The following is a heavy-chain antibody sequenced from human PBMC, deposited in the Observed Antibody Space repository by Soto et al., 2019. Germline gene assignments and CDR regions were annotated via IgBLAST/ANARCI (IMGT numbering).Heavy chain of an antibody. CDR1: GGTFSTYA. Sequence: QLQLVQSGAEVKKPESSVKVSCKAPGGTFSTYAISWVRQAPGQGLEWMGGINPMFGTANYAQRFQDRVTITADESTNTVYMELSSLRSEDTAVYFCTSGIQLWLRRINNGYSGWGQGTLVTVSS. V-gene: IGHV1-69*12. CDR2: INPMFGTA. D-gene: IGHD5-18*01. J-gene: IGHJ4*02. CDR3: TSGIQLWLRRINNGYSG.